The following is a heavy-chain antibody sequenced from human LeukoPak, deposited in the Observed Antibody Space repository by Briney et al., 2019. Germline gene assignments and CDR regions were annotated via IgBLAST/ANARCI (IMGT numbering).Heavy chain of an antibody. V-gene: IGHV4-59*08. D-gene: IGHD1-26*01. CDR1: GVSISSYY. J-gene: IGHJ4*02. CDR2: IFYSGNT. CDR3: ARLAAISGSDYPDD. Sequence: SETLSLTCSVSGVSISSYYWSWIRQPPGKGLEWIGYIFYSGNTIYNPSLRSRVTISADTSKNHFSLRLRSVTAADTAVYYCARLAAISGSDYPDDWGQGTLVTVSS.